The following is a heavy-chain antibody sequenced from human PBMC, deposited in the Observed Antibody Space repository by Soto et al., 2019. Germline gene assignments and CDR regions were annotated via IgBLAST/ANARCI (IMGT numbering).Heavy chain of an antibody. Sequence: GASVKVSCKASGYTFTSYDINWVRQATGQGLEWMGWMNPNSGNTGYAQKFQGRVTMTRNTSISTAYMELSSLRSEDTAVYYCARETPLRFLEWLSRLGMDVWGQGTTVTVSS. J-gene: IGHJ6*02. D-gene: IGHD3-3*01. CDR2: MNPNSGNT. CDR1: GYTFTSYD. V-gene: IGHV1-8*01. CDR3: ARETPLRFLEWLSRLGMDV.